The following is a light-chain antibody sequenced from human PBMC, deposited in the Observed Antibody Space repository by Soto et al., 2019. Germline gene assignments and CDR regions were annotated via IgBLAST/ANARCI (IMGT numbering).Light chain of an antibody. J-gene: IGKJ2*01. CDR1: QSVSSNY. V-gene: IGKV3-20*01. CDR2: GAF. Sequence: EIVLTQSPGTLSLSPGERATLSCRASQSVSSNYLAWYQQKPGQAPRLRIYGAFSRATGIPDRFSNSGSGTDFTLTISRLEPEDFAVYYCQQYGSSPPYTFGQGTKLEIK. CDR3: QQYGSSPPYT.